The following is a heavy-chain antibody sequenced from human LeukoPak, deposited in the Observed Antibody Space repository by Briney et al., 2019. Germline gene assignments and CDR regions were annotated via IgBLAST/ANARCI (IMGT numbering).Heavy chain of an antibody. Sequence: SETLSLTCTVSGGSMNYYYWSWIRQPPGKGLEWIGYIYSSGYPNGDTKYNPSLESRVTISLDSSTSHFSLKLSSVTAADTAIYYCARVVVGEPGAWGYYFDYWGQGTLVTVSS. D-gene: IGHD3-10*01. CDR1: GGSMNYYY. CDR2: IYSSGYPNGDT. CDR3: ARVVVGEPGAWGYYFDY. J-gene: IGHJ4*02. V-gene: IGHV4-59*01.